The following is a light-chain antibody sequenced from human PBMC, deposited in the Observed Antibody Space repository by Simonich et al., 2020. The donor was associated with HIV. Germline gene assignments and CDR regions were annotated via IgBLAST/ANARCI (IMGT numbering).Light chain of an antibody. CDR3: MQVLQTPYT. CDR2: LGS. CDR1: QSLLYSNGYNY. V-gene: IGKV2-28*01. J-gene: IGKJ2*01. Sequence: DIVMTQSPLSLPVTPGEPASISCRCIQSLLYSNGYNYLDWYLQKPGQSPQLLIYLGSTRASGVPDRFSGSGSGTDFTLKISRVEAEDVGVYYCMQVLQTPYTFGQGTKLEIK.